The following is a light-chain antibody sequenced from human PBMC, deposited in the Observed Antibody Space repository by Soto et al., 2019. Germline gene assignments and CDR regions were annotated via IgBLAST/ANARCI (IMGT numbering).Light chain of an antibody. CDR2: AAA. J-gene: IGKJ2*01. Sequence: AIRMTQSPSSISASTGDRVTITCRASQGISSFLAWYQQKPGKAPKLLIYAAATLQRGAPSRLSASGSGTDFTLTISRLQSEDFATYFCQQYLRYPYTFGQGTKLEI. V-gene: IGKV1-8*01. CDR1: QGISSF. CDR3: QQYLRYPYT.